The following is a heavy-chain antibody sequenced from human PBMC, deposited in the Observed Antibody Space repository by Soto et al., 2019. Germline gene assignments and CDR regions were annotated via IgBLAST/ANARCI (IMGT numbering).Heavy chain of an antibody. CDR2: INPKSGGT. V-gene: IGHV1-2*04. J-gene: IGHJ6*02. Sequence: GASVKVSCKASGYSFTDYHIHWVRQAPGQGLEWLGRINPKSGGTSTAQKFQGWVTMTRDRSISTVYMGLTRLRSDDTAVYFCARGHSTDCSNGVCSFFYNHEMDVWGQGTTVTVS. D-gene: IGHD2-8*01. CDR1: GYSFTDYH. CDR3: ARGHSTDCSNGVCSFFYNHEMDV.